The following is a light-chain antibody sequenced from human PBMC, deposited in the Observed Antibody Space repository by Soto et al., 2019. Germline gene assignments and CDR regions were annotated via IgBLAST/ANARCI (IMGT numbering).Light chain of an antibody. Sequence: QSALTQPASVSGSPGQSITISCTGSSSDVGTYNYVSWYQQHPGKAPKLMIYDVTKWPSGVSSRFSGSKSGNTASLTISGLQAEDEADYYCQSFDSSLSGWVFGGGTKLTVL. J-gene: IGLJ3*02. CDR1: SSDVGTYNY. V-gene: IGLV2-14*03. CDR2: DVT. CDR3: QSFDSSLSGWV.